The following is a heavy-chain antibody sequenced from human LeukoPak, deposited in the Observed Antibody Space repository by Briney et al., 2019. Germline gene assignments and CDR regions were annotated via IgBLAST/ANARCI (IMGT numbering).Heavy chain of an antibody. D-gene: IGHD3-22*01. V-gene: IGHV4-34*01. CDR3: ARGKGDLTMIAMIVTAVEFYFDH. CDR1: GGSFSDYD. J-gene: IGHJ4*02. CDR2: INHGGNT. Sequence: SSETLSLTCAVYGGSFSDYDWTWIRQPPGKGLEWIGEINHGGNTKYNPSLKSRVNISLDTSKNQFSRKLSSVTAADTAVYYCARGKGDLTMIAMIVTAVEFYFDHWGRGSVVTVSS.